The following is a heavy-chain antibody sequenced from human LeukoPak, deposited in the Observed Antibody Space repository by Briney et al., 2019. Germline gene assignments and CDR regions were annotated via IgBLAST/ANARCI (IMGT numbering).Heavy chain of an antibody. CDR2: IYYSGST. D-gene: IGHD3-10*01. CDR3: ARSYYYGNNWFDP. V-gene: IGHV4-61*01. CDR1: GGSVSSGSYY. Sequence: PSETLSLTCTVSGGSVSSGSYYWSWIRQPPGKGLEWIGYIYYSGSTYYNPSLKSRVTISVDRSKNQFSLKLSSVTAADTAVYYCARSYYYGNNWFDPWGQGTLVTVSS. J-gene: IGHJ5*02.